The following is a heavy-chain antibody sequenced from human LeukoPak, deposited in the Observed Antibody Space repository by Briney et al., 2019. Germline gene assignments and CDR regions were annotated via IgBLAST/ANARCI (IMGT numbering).Heavy chain of an antibody. V-gene: IGHV1-69*05. D-gene: IGHD3-3*01. J-gene: IGHJ5*02. CDR3: ARAETRNEAYYDLWSGSYNWFDP. CDR1: GGTFRKYA. CDR2: IIPMFGTA. Sequence: ASVKVSCKASGGTFRKYAISWVRQAPGQGLEWMGGIIPMFGTANYAQKFQGRVTITTDESTSTTYMEVSSLRSEDTAVYYCARAETRNEAYYDLWSGSYNWFDPWGQGTLVTVSS.